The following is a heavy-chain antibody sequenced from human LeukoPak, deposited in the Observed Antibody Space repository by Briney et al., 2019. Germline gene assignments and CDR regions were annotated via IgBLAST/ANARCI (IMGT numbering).Heavy chain of an antibody. CDR1: GYTFINYY. CDR3: AVPAGALDAFDI. D-gene: IGHD1-26*01. CDR2: FDPEDGET. V-gene: IGHV1-24*01. Sequence: ASVKVSCKAFGYTFINYYLHWVRQAPGQGLEWMGGFDPEDGETIYAQKFQGRVTMTEDTSTDTAYMELSSLRSEDTAVYYCAVPAGALDAFDIWGQGTMVTVSS. J-gene: IGHJ3*02.